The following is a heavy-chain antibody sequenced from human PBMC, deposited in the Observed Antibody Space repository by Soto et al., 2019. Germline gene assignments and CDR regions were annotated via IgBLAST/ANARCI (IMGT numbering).Heavy chain of an antibody. J-gene: IGHJ6*03. Sequence: GSLRLSCAASGFTFSSYAMSWVRQAPGKGLEWVSAISGSGGSTYYADSVKGRFTISRDNSKNTLYLQMNSLRAEDTAVYYCAKDLNDSSSWYYYYYMDVWGKGTTVTVSS. CDR3: AKDLNDSSSWYYYYYMDV. D-gene: IGHD6-13*01. V-gene: IGHV3-23*01. CDR1: GFTFSSYA. CDR2: ISGSGGST.